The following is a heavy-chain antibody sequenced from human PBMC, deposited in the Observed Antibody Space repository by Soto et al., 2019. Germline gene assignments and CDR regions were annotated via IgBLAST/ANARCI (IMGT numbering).Heavy chain of an antibody. CDR2: INPSGGST. CDR3: ARDRFPKSGGATRSSDY. V-gene: IGHV1-46*01. Sequence: ASVKVSCKASGYTFTSYYMHWVRQAPGQGLEWMGIINPSGGSTSYAQKFQGRVTMTRDTSTSTAYMDLSSLTSEDTAVYYCARDRFPKSGGATRSSDYWGQGTLVTVSS. D-gene: IGHD1-26*01. J-gene: IGHJ4*02. CDR1: GYTFTSYY.